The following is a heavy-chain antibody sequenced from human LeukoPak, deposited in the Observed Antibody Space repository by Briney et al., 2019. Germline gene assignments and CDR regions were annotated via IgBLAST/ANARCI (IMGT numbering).Heavy chain of an antibody. CDR1: GFTFSSYE. Sequence: GGSLRLSCAASGFTFSSYEMNWVRQAPGKGLEWVSYISSSGSTIYYADSVKGRFTISRDNAKNLLYLQMNSLRAEDTAVYYCASWGADDAFDIWGQGTMVTVSS. CDR3: ASWGADDAFDI. V-gene: IGHV3-48*03. D-gene: IGHD1-26*01. J-gene: IGHJ3*02. CDR2: ISSSGSTI.